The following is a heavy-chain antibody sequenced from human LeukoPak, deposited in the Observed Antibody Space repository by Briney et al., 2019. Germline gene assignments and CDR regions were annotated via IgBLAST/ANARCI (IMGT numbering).Heavy chain of an antibody. J-gene: IGHJ4*02. CDR2: TSDDGSAK. D-gene: IGHD3-22*01. CDR1: GFTFSSYA. V-gene: IGHV3-30-3*01. Sequence: GSLRLSCAASGFTFSSYAMHWVRQAPGKGLQWLALTSDDGSAKYYADSVKGRFTISRDNSQNTLYLQMNSLRAEETAMYYCARDHTPNYYDSSGYYQRGIADYWGQGTLVTVSS. CDR3: ARDHTPNYYDSSGYYQRGIADY.